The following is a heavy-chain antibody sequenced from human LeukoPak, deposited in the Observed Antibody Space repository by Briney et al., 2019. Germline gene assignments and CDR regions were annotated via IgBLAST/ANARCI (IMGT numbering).Heavy chain of an antibody. Sequence: KTGGSLRLSCAASGFTFNAYSMNWVRQVPGKGLEWVSSISSSSSYIYYADSVKGRFTISRDNAKNSLYLQMNSLRAEDTAVYYCARGPYGWYYYYYYYMDVWGKGNTVTVSS. D-gene: IGHD6-19*01. CDR1: GFTFNAYS. J-gene: IGHJ6*03. CDR3: ARGPYGWYYYYYYYMDV. V-gene: IGHV3-21*01. CDR2: ISSSSSYI.